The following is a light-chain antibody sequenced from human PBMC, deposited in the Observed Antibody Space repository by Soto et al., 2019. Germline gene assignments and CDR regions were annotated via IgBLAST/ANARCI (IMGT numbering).Light chain of an antibody. CDR3: QQYNSYWT. CDR2: DAS. V-gene: IGKV1-5*01. Sequence: DIQMTQSPSTLSASVGDRVTITCRASRSISSWLAWYQQKPGKAPKLLIYDASSLESGVPSRFSSSGSGTEFTLTISSLQPDDFATYYCQQYNSYWTFGQGTKVDIK. J-gene: IGKJ1*01. CDR1: RSISSW.